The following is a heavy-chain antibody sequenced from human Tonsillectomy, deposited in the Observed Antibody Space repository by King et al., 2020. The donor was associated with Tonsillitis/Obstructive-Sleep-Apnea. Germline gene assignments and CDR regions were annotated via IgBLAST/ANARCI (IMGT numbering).Heavy chain of an antibody. D-gene: IGHD4-17*01. CDR1: GFTLSNAW. CDR3: SASTVSGAFDI. Sequence: VQLVESGGGLVKPGGSLRLSCAASGFTLSNAWMSWVRQAPGRGVEWGGRIKSISDGGTADYTAPVKGRFTISSDDSKNTLYLQMNSLKTEDAALYYCSASTVSGAFDIWGQGTVVTVSS. V-gene: IGHV3-15*01. CDR2: IKSISDGGTA. J-gene: IGHJ3*02.